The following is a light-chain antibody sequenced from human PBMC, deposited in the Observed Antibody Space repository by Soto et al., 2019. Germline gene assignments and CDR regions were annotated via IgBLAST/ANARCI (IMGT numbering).Light chain of an antibody. CDR2: DVT. CDR3: SSFTDGNNSV. Sequence: QSLPTQSPSPSGPPGQSVRIACTGTTSDIVGYNSVSWYQQHPGKAPKVMIYDVTKRPSGVPDRFSGSKSGNTASLTVSALQAEDEADYYRSSFTDGNNSVFGTGTKVTVL. CDR1: TSDIVGYNS. V-gene: IGLV2-8*01. J-gene: IGLJ1*01.